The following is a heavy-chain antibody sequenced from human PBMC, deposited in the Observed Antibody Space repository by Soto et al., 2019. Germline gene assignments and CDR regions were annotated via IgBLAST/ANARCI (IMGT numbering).Heavy chain of an antibody. CDR3: AKGSKFTIFSANDF. D-gene: IGHD3-3*01. CDR2: LSGNSGTT. CDR1: GFTVSSYA. Sequence: EVQLLESGGGLVQPGGSLRLSCAASGFTVSSYAMTWVRQAPGKVLEWVSALSGNSGTTYSADSVKGRFTISRDNSRNTPYLQMSSLRAEDPSLYFCAKGSKFTIFSANDFWGQGALVTVSS. J-gene: IGHJ4*02. V-gene: IGHV3-23*01.